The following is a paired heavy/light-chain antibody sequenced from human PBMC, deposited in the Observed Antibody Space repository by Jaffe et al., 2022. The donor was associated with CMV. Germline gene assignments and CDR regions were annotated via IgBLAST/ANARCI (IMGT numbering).Heavy chain of an antibody. Sequence: EVQLVESGGGLVQPGESLRLSCAASGFTFRSSAMSWVRQAPGTGLQWVSAISGSGGSTYLADSLKGRFTISRDNSKNTLYLQMSSLRVDDTAIYYCAKVSTWLDGDIDHWGQGTLVTVSS. CDR2: ISGSGGST. D-gene: IGHD3-22*01. CDR3: AKVSTWLDGDIDH. V-gene: IGHV3-23*04. J-gene: IGHJ4*02. CDR1: GFTFRSSA.
Light chain of an antibody. Sequence: DVVMTQSPLSLPVTLGQPASISCRSSQSLVHSDGNTYLNWFQQRPGQSPRRLIYKVSNRDSGVPDRFSGSGSGTDFTLKISRVEAEDVGVYYCMQGTHWLFTFGPGTKVDIK. V-gene: IGKV2-30*02. CDR2: KVS. J-gene: IGKJ3*01. CDR3: MQGTHWLFT. CDR1: QSLVHSDGNTY.